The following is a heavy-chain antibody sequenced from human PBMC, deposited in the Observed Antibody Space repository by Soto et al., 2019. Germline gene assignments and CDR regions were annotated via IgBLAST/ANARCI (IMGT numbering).Heavy chain of an antibody. D-gene: IGHD3-22*01. CDR1: GFTFSSYS. Sequence: VQLVESGGGLVKPGGSLRLSCAASGFTFSSYSMNWVRQAPGKGLEWVAVIWYDGSNKYYADYVKGRFTISRDNSKNTLYLQMNSLRAEDTAVYYCARDYYYDSSGLDAFDIWGQGTMVTVSS. V-gene: IGHV3-33*08. CDR3: ARDYYYDSSGLDAFDI. CDR2: IWYDGSNK. J-gene: IGHJ3*02.